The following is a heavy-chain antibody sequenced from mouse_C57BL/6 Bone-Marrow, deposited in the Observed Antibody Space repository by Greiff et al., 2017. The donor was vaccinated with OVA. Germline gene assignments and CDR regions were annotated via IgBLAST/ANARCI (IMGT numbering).Heavy chain of an antibody. CDR1: GFSLTSYG. CDR3: ATSFTTVVAGAMDY. CDR2: IWSGGST. J-gene: IGHJ4*01. Sequence: VKVEESGPGLVQPSQSLSITCTVSGFSLTSYGVHWVRQSPGKGLEWLGVIWSGGSTDYNAAFISRLSISKNNSKSQVFFKMNSLQADDTSIYYCATSFTTVVAGAMDYWGQGTSVTVSS. D-gene: IGHD1-1*01. V-gene: IGHV2-2*01.